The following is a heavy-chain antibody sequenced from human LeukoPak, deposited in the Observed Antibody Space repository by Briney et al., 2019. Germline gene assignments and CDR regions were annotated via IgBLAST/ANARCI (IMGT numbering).Heavy chain of an antibody. D-gene: IGHD4-17*01. CDR2: INHSGYT. V-gene: IGHV4-34*01. Sequence: SETLSLTCAVSGVSFNDYYWSWVRQTPGKGLEWIGEINHSGYTNDSPSLKSQVTLSIDTSRKQFSLNLRSVTVADSGIYYCTRMTTGHDYWGQGTLVTVSS. J-gene: IGHJ4*02. CDR1: GVSFNDYY. CDR3: TRMTTGHDY.